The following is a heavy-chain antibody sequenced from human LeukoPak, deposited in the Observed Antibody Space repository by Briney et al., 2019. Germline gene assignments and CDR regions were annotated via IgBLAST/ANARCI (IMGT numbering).Heavy chain of an antibody. CDR3: ARSDSSSWYSLHDY. V-gene: IGHV3-7*01. Sequence: GGSLRLSCAASGFTFSSYRMTWVRQAPGKGLEWVANMNQDGSEKYHVDSVKDRFTTSRDNAKNSLYLQMNSLRAEDTAVYYCARSDSSSWYSLHDYWGQGTLVTVSS. J-gene: IGHJ4*02. D-gene: IGHD6-13*01. CDR2: MNQDGSEK. CDR1: GFTFSSYR.